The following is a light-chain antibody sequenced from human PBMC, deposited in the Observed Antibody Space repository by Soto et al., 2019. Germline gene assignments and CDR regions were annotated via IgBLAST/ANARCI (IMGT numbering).Light chain of an antibody. CDR1: SSDVGGYNY. J-gene: IGLJ1*01. Sequence: QPALTQPASVSGSPGQSITISCTGTSSDVGGYNYVSWYQQHPGKAPKLMIYEVSSRPLGVSNRFSGSKSGNTASLTISGLQAEDEADYYCTSYTSSSTLDVFGTGTKVTVL. CDR3: TSYTSSSTLDV. V-gene: IGLV2-14*01. CDR2: EVS.